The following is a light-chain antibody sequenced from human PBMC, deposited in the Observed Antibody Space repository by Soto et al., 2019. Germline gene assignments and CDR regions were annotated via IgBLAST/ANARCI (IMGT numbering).Light chain of an antibody. V-gene: IGLV1-44*01. J-gene: IGLJ2*01. CDR2: SND. CDR1: SSNIGSST. CDR3: AAGADSLNHMV. Sequence: QSVLIQPPSASGTPGQRVTISCSGSSSNIGSSTVNWYQQLPGTAPKLLIYSNDQRPSRVPDRFSGSKSGTSASLAISGLQSEDEADYYCAAGADSLNHMVFGGGTKLTVL.